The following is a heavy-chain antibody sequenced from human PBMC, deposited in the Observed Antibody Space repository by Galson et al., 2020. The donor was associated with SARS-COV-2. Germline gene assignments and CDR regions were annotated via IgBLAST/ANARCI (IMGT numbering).Heavy chain of an antibody. J-gene: IGHJ5*02. CDR3: AKDLFAAASNWFDP. CDR1: GFTFSSYG. Sequence: GGSLRLSCAASGFTFSSYGMHWVRQAPGKGLEWVAVIWHDGSNKYYADSVKGRFTISRDNSKNTLYLQMNSLRAEDTAVYYCAKDLFAAASNWFDPWGQGTLVTVSS. D-gene: IGHD6-13*01. V-gene: IGHV3-33*06. CDR2: IWHDGSNK.